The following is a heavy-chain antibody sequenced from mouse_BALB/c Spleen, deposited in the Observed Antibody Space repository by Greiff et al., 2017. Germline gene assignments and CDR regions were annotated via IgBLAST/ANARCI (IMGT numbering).Heavy chain of an antibody. CDR2: IDPENGNT. V-gene: IGHV14-1*02. CDR3: ALLLRPNYYAMDY. J-gene: IGHJ4*01. Sequence: VQLKESGAELVRPGALVKLSCKASGFNIKDYYMHWVKQRPEQGLEWIGWIDPENGNTIYDPKFQGKASITADTSSNTAYLQLSSLTSEDTAVYYCALLLRPNYYAMDYWGQGTSVTVSS. D-gene: IGHD1-2*01. CDR1: GFNIKDYY.